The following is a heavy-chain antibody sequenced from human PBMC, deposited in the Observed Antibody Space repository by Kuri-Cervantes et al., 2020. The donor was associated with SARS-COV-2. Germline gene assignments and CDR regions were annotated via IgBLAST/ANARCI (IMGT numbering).Heavy chain of an antibody. CDR1: GFTFSGHW. J-gene: IGHJ6*02. CDR2: INPDGSYT. Sequence: GESLKISCAASGFTFSGHWIHWVRQAPGKGLVWVSRINPDGSYTNNADSVKGRFTLSRDNAKNMLFLQMNSLRAEDTAVYYCARDLGHVGRLAAAIGPYYYYYYGMDVWGQGTTVTVSS. D-gene: IGHD2-2*02. V-gene: IGHV3-74*01. CDR3: ARDLGHVGRLAAAIGPYYYYYYGMDV.